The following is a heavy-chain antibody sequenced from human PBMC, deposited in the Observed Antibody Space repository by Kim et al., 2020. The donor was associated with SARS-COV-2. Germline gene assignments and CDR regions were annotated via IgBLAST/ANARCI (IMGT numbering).Heavy chain of an antibody. Sequence: ASVKVSCKASGYTFTSYGISWVRQAPGQGLEWMGWISAYNGNTNYAQKLQGRVTMTTDTSTSTAYMELRSLRSDDTAVYYCARVRELWFGELNGLMDVWGQGTTVTVSS. D-gene: IGHD3-10*01. CDR2: ISAYNGNT. J-gene: IGHJ6*02. V-gene: IGHV1-18*04. CDR3: ARVRELWFGELNGLMDV. CDR1: GYTFTSYG.